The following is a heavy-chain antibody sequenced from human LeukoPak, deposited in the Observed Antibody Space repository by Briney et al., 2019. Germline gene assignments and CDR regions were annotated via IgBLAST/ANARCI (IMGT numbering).Heavy chain of an antibody. D-gene: IGHD3-10*01. V-gene: IGHV3-23*01. Sequence: GGSLRLSCAASGFTFSSYGMGWVRQAPGKGLEWVSSISGGGETTYYADSVKGRFTISRDNSKNTLYLHMNSLRAEDTAVYYCAKVLIWTYGSGNYYKGAFDIWGQGTMVTVFS. CDR1: GFTFSSYG. CDR3: AKVLIWTYGSGNYYKGAFDI. CDR2: ISGGGETT. J-gene: IGHJ3*02.